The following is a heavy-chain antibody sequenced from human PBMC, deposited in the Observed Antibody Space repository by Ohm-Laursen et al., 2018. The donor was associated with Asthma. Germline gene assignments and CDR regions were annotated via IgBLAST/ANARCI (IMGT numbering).Heavy chain of an antibody. V-gene: IGHV3-30*18. CDR1: GFTFSSYG. D-gene: IGHD2-2*01. Sequence: SLRLSCSASGFTFSSYGMHWVRQAPGKGLEWVAVISYDGSNKYYADSVKGRFTISRDNSKNTLYLQMNSLRAEDTAVYYCAKSAKYCSSTSCAYGMDVWGQGTTVTVSS. CDR3: AKSAKYCSSTSCAYGMDV. J-gene: IGHJ6*02. CDR2: ISYDGSNK.